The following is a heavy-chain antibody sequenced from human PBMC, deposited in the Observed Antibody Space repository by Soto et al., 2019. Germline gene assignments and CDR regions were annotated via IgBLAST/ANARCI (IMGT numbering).Heavy chain of an antibody. J-gene: IGHJ6*02. CDR2: IIPVVGKA. CDR3: AEYGDAQRAYYHYAMDV. D-gene: IGHD4-17*01. Sequence: VKGSFNASRCSFSLYAWSWLRQAPARGLEWMGGIIPVVGKANYAQKVQGRVTITADESTSTAYLELGSLRSDDTAVYYCAEYGDAQRAYYHYAMDVWGQRTTVTVSS. V-gene: IGHV1-69*01. CDR1: RCSFSLYA.